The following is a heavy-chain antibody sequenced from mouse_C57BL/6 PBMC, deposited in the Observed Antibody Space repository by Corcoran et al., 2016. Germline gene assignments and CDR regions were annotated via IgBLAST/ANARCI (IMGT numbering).Heavy chain of an antibody. CDR1: GYTFTSYG. Sequence: QVQLQQSGAELARPGASVKLSCKASGYTFTSYGISWVKQRTGQGLEWIGEIYPRSGNTYYNEKFKGKATLTADKSSSTAYMELRSLTSEDSAVYFVARGDGYWYFDVWGTGTTVTVSS. CDR2: IYPRSGNT. V-gene: IGHV1-81*01. D-gene: IGHD2-3*01. CDR3: ARGDGYWYFDV. J-gene: IGHJ1*03.